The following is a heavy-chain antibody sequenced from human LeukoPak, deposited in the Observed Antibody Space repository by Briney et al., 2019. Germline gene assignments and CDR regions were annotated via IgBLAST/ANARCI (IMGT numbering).Heavy chain of an antibody. J-gene: IGHJ3*02. CDR3: TRIGFFYDSSGYSGAFDI. CDR2: IDWDDDK. CDR1: GISLSTSGMR. V-gene: IGHV2-70*04. D-gene: IGHD3-22*01. Sequence: SGPTLVNPTQTLTLTCTFSGISLSTSGMRVSWIRQPPGKALEWPARIDWDDDKFYSTSLKTRLTISKDTSKNQVVLTMTNMDPVDTATYYCTRIGFFYDSSGYSGAFDIWGQGTMVIVSS.